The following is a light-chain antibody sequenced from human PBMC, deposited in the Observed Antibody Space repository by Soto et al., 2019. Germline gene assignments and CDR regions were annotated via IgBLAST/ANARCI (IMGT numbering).Light chain of an antibody. Sequence: EIVLTQSPDTLSLSPGERVTLFCRASQSVSDNYLAWYQQTPGQAPRLLIYGASTRATGIPDRFSGSGSGTDFTLTISRLEPEDFAVYYCQQYGSSGTFGQGTKVDIK. CDR3: QQYGSSGT. CDR2: GAS. V-gene: IGKV3-20*01. J-gene: IGKJ1*01. CDR1: QSVSDNY.